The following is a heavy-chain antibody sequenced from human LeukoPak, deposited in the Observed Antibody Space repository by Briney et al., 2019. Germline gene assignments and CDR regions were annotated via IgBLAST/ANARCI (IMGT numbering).Heavy chain of an antibody. J-gene: IGHJ2*01. CDR1: GSPFSDYS. V-gene: IGHV3-21*01. CDR2: ISGRSDYI. Sequence: GGSLRLSCAASGSPFSDYSMNWVRQAPGKGLEWVSSISGRSDYIYSADSVKGRFTISRDNAKNSLYLQMTSLRAEDTAVYFCVRDLVRGVHPVFYFDLWGRGTLVTVSS. CDR3: VRDLVRGVHPVFYFDL. D-gene: IGHD3-10*01.